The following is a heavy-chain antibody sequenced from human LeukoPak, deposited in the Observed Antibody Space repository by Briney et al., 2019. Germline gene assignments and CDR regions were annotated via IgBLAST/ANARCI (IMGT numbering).Heavy chain of an antibody. D-gene: IGHD1-26*01. CDR3: ARGGRWELPRPYAFDI. Sequence: GASVKVSCKASGYTFTSYGISWLRQAPGQGLEWMGWISTYNGHTNYAQKLQGRVTMTTDTSTSTAYMELRNLGSDDTAVYYCARGGRWELPRPYAFDIWGQGTMVTVSS. CDR1: GYTFTSYG. V-gene: IGHV1-18*01. J-gene: IGHJ3*02. CDR2: ISTYNGHT.